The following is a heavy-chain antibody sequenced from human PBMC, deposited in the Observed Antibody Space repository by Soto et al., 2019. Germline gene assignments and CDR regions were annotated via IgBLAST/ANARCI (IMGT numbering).Heavy chain of an antibody. V-gene: IGHV5-51*01. Sequence: GESLKISCKGSGYSFTTYWIGWVRQMPGKGLEWMGIIYPGDSDTGYSPSFQGQVTISADKSISTAYLQWSSLKASDTAMYYCARVGSSGYYSVVYWGQGTLVTVSS. J-gene: IGHJ4*02. CDR2: IYPGDSDT. CDR1: GYSFTTYW. D-gene: IGHD3-22*01. CDR3: ARVGSSGYYSVVY.